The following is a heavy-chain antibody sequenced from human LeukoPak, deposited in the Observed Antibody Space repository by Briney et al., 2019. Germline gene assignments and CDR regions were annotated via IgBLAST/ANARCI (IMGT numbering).Heavy chain of an antibody. J-gene: IGHJ6*03. Sequence: GGSLRLSCAASGFYLSTYGMNWVRQAPGKGLEWVSSITGSSSHKYYAASVKGRFTISRDNAKNSLYLQMNSLRAEDTAVYYCARVRGDWGGLSYYYYMDVWGKGTTVTVSS. CDR3: ARVRGDWGGLSYYYYMDV. V-gene: IGHV3-21*01. CDR2: ITGSSSHK. CDR1: GFYLSTYG. D-gene: IGHD7-27*01.